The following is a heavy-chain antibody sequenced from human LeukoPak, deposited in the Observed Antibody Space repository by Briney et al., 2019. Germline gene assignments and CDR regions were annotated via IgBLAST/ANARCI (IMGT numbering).Heavy chain of an antibody. CDR1: GGSISSYY. CDR2: IYYSGST. J-gene: IGHJ6*03. CDR3: ASTPYYYYHMDV. Sequence: SETLSLTCTVSGGSISSYYWSWIRQPPGKGLEWIGYIYYSGSTNYNPSLKSRVTISVDTSKNQFSLKLSSVTAADTAVYYCASTPYYYYHMDVWGKGTTVTVSS. V-gene: IGHV4-59*08.